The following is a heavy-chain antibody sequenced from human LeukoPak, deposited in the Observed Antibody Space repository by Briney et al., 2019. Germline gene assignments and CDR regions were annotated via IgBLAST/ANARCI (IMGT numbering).Heavy chain of an antibody. V-gene: IGHV1-2*02. CDR1: GYTFTDYY. CDR2: ISPNSGGT. CDR3: ARDRGDMSSGWLGDYFDY. D-gene: IGHD6-19*01. Sequence: ASVKVSCKASGYTFTDYYIHWVRQAPGQGLEWMGWISPNSGGTNYAQKFQGRVTMTRDTSTSTVYMELSSLRSEDTAVYYCARDRGDMSSGWLGDYFDYWGQGTLVTASS. J-gene: IGHJ4*02.